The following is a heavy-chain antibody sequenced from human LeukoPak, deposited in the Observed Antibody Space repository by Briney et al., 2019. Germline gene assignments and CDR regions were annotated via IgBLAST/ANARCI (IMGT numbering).Heavy chain of an antibody. Sequence: SETLSLTCTVSGGSISSSSYYWGWIRQPPGKGLEWIGSIYYSGSTYYNPSLKSRVTISVDTSKNQFSLKLSSVTAADTAVYYCARGSMDIVVVPAAVTWFDPWGQGTLVTVSS. CDR1: GGSISSSSYY. V-gene: IGHV4-39*01. D-gene: IGHD2-2*03. CDR3: ARGSMDIVVVPAAVTWFDP. CDR2: IYYSGST. J-gene: IGHJ5*02.